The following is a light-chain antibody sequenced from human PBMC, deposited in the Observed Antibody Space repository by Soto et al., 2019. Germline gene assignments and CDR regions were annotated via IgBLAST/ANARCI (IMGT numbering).Light chain of an antibody. Sequence: DIVLTQSPATLSLSPGERATLSCRASQSVSSYLAWFQQKPGQAPRLLIYDASSRATGIPARFSGSGSGTDFTLTISSLEPEDFAVYYCQQRINWPYTFGQGTKLEIK. J-gene: IGKJ2*01. CDR2: DAS. CDR1: QSVSSY. CDR3: QQRINWPYT. V-gene: IGKV3-11*01.